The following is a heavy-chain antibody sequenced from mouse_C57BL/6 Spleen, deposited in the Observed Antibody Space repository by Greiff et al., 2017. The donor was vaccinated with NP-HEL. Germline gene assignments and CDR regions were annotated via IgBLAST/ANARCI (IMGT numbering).Heavy chain of an antibody. J-gene: IGHJ2*01. CDR3: ARDGYYLPFDY. D-gene: IGHD2-3*01. Sequence: EVKLLESGPGLVKPSQSLSLTCSVTGYSITSGYYWNWIRQFPGNKLEWMGYISYDGSNNYNPSLKNRISITRDTSKNQFFLKLNSVTTEDTATYYCARDGYYLPFDYWGQGTTLTVSS. CDR1: GYSITSGYY. CDR2: ISYDGSN. V-gene: IGHV3-6*01.